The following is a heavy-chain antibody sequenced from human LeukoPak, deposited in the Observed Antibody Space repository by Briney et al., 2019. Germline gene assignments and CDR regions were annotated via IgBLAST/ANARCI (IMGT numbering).Heavy chain of an antibody. J-gene: IGHJ4*02. V-gene: IGHV4-61*02. Sequence: PSQTLSLTCTVSGGSISSGSYYWRWIRQPAGKGLEWIGRIYTSGSTNYNPSLKSRVTISVDTSKNQFSLKLSSVIAADTAVYYCARAVAGPGDYWGQGTLVTVSS. D-gene: IGHD6-19*01. CDR2: IYTSGST. CDR1: GGSISSGSYY. CDR3: ARAVAGPGDY.